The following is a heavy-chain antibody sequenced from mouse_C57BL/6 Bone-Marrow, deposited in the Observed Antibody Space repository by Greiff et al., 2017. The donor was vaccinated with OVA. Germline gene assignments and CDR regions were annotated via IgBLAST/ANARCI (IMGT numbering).Heavy chain of an antibody. V-gene: IGHV14-4*01. D-gene: IGHD1-1*01. CDR1: GFNIKDDY. J-gene: IGHJ3*01. Sequence: EVQLQQSGAELVRPGASVKLSCTASGFNIKDDYMHWVKQRPEQGLEWIGWIDPENGDTEYASKFQGKATITADTSSNTAYLQLSSLTSEDTAVYYCTSIYYYARSYERFAYWGQGTLVTVSA. CDR2: IDPENGDT. CDR3: TSIYYYARSYERFAY.